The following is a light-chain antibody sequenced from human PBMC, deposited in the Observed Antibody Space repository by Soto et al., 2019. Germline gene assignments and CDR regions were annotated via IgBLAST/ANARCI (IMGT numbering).Light chain of an antibody. Sequence: DIQMTQSPSSLSASVGDRVSITCRASQSISSYLNWYQQKPGEAPKVLIYAASSLQSGVPARFSGSGSGTDFTLTNSALQPEDFATYYCQQSYSTPWTFGQGTKVDIK. CDR2: AAS. J-gene: IGKJ1*01. CDR3: QQSYSTPWT. CDR1: QSISSY. V-gene: IGKV1-39*01.